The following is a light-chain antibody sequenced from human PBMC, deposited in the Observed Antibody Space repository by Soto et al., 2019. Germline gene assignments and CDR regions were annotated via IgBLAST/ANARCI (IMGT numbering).Light chain of an antibody. J-gene: IGKJ1*01. Sequence: DIQMTQSPSTLSASVGARVIITCRASESISNWLAWYQRKPGKAPHLLIYKASSLKSGVQFRFRGSGSGTEFPLTISSLQPDDFATYYCQQTYGTPQTFGQGTKVDIK. CDR3: QQTYGTPQT. CDR1: ESISNW. V-gene: IGKV1-5*03. CDR2: KAS.